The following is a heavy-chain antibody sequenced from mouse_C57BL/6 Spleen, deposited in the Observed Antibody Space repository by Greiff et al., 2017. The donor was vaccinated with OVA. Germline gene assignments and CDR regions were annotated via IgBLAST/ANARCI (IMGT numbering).Heavy chain of an antibody. J-gene: IGHJ4*01. V-gene: IGHV1-69*01. CDR1: GYTFTSYW. Sequence: VQLQQPGAELVMPGASVKLSCKASGYTFTSYWMHWVKQRPGQGLEWIGEIDPSASYTNYNQKFKGKSTLTVDKSSSTAYMQLSSLTSEDSAVYDCARRGGTDYAMDYWGQGTSVTVSS. CDR3: ARRGGTDYAMDY. D-gene: IGHD4-1*01. CDR2: IDPSASYT.